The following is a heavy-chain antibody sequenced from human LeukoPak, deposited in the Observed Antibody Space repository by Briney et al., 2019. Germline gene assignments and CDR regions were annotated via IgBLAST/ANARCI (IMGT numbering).Heavy chain of an antibody. V-gene: IGHV1-8*03. D-gene: IGHD3-16*01. J-gene: IGHJ6*03. CDR2: MNPNSGNT. CDR1: GYTFTSYG. CDR3: AREGGVTRNYYYYMDV. Sequence: GASVKVSCKASGYTFTSYGINWVRQATGQGLEWMGWMNPNSGNTGYAQKFQGRVTITRNTSISTAYMELNSLRSEDTAVYYCAREGGVTRNYYYYMDVWGKGTTVTVSS.